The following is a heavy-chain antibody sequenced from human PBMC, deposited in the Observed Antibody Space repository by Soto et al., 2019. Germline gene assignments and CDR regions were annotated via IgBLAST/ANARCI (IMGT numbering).Heavy chain of an antibody. D-gene: IGHD3-10*01. V-gene: IGHV4-30-2*01. CDR3: ARARRGGIHRGHNWFDP. J-gene: IGHJ5*02. CDR2: IYHSGST. CDR1: GGSISSGGYS. Sequence: TSETLSLTCAVSGGSISSGGYSWSWIRQPPGKGLEWIGYIYHSGSTYYNPSLKSRVTISVDRSKNQFSLKLSSVTAADTAVYYCARARRGGIHRGHNWFDPWGQGTLVTVSS.